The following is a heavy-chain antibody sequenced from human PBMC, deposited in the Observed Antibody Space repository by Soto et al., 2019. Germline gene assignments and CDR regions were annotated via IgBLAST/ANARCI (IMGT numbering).Heavy chain of an antibody. J-gene: IGHJ5*02. D-gene: IGHD3-10*01. CDR3: ARGRRFGNWFDP. CDR2: INHSGST. Sequence: ASETLSLTCAVYGGSFSGYYWSWIRRPPGKGLEWIGEINHSGSTNYNPSLKSRVTISVDTSKNQFSLKLSSVTAADTAVYYCARGRRFGNWFDPWGQGTLVTVSS. CDR1: GGSFSGYY. V-gene: IGHV4-34*01.